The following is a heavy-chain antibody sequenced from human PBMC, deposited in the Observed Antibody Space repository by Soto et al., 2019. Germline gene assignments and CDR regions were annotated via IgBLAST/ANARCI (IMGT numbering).Heavy chain of an antibody. D-gene: IGHD5-12*01. V-gene: IGHV4-30-4*01. CDR2: IYFNGNT. J-gene: IGHJ4*02. CDR1: GDSISSGDYY. Sequence: SETLSLTCSVSGDSISSGDYYWTWIRQPPGQGLEWIGNIYFNGNTNYNPSLQSRVIISLETSKNQVSLKLTSLTAADTAVYYCARELSGYSYGPGEVYCGQGTLVTVSS. CDR3: ARELSGYSYGPGEVY.